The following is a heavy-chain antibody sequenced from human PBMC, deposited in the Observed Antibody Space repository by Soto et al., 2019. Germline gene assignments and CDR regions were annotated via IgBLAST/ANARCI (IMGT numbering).Heavy chain of an antibody. CDR1: GFTFSSYG. J-gene: IGHJ4*02. CDR2: ISYDGNNK. CDR3: AKDRGSSGYLAPDY. V-gene: IGHV3-30*18. D-gene: IGHD3-22*01. Sequence: QVQLVESGGGVVQPGRSLRLSCAASGFTFSSYGMQWVRQAPGKGLEWVAVISYDGNNKYYADSVKGRFTISRDNSKNTLYLQMNSLRAEDTAVYYCAKDRGSSGYLAPDYWGQGTLVTVSS.